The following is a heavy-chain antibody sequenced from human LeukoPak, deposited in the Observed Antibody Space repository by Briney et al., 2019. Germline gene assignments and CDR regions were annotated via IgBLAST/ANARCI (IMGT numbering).Heavy chain of an antibody. D-gene: IGHD3-16*01. CDR2: IYSSGSS. CDR1: SASISGYV. V-gene: IGHV4-4*07. Sequence: PETLSLTCTVSSASISGYVWSGVRQPAGKRLEWIGRIYSSGSSNYNPSLKSRVTMSIDTSKNQFSLKVPSVTAADTAVYYCARAGDFARNQRTYYMDVWGKGTTGTVSS. J-gene: IGHJ6*03. CDR3: ARAGDFARNQRTYYMDV.